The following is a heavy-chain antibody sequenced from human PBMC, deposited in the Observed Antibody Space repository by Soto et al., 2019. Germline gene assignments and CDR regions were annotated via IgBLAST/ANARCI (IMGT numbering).Heavy chain of an antibody. D-gene: IGHD6-25*01. J-gene: IGHJ3*02. CDR2: INPNSGT. CDR1: GYIFTGYY. CDR3: ATRHTSGRDAFHI. Sequence: GASVKVSCKASGYIFTGYYIHWVRQAPGQGLEWMGWINPNSGTNYAQKFQGRVTMTRDTSISTAYMELSRLRSDDAAVYYCATRHTSGRDAFHIWGQGTMVTVSS. V-gene: IGHV1-2*02.